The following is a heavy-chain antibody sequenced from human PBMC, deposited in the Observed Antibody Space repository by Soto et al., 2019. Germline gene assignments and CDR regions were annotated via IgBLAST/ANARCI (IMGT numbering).Heavy chain of an antibody. V-gene: IGHV4-59*01. D-gene: IGHD2-8*01. CDR1: GGSISSYY. CDR2: IYYSGST. Sequence: SETLSLTCTVSGGSISSYYWSWIRQPPGKGLEWIGYIYYSGSTNYNPSLKRTVYLQMNSLRVEDAAVYYCTKDRVPDGIYSFDYWGQGALVTVSS. CDR3: FDY. J-gene: IGHJ4*02.